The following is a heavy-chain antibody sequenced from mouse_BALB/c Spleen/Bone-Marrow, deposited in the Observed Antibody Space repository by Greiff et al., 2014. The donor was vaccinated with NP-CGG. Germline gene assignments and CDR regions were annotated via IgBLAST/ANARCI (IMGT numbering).Heavy chain of an antibody. CDR3: AVYYHGRSSFAY. D-gene: IGHD1-1*01. J-gene: IGHJ3*01. V-gene: IGHV14-3*02. CDR1: DFNIKDAY. CDR2: IDPANVNT. Sequence: EVQLEQSGAELVKPGASVKLSCTASDFNIKDAYMHWVKQRPEQGLEWIGRIDPANVNTKYDTKFQGKATITADTSSNTAYLLLSSLTSEDTAVYYCAVYYHGRSSFAYWGQGTLVTVSA.